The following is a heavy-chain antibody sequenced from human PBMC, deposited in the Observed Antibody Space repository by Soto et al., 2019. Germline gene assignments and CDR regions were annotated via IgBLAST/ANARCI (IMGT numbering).Heavy chain of an antibody. CDR1: GFSFSTYD. CDR3: TKGAHLDY. J-gene: IGHJ4*02. Sequence: PGGSLRLSCAASGFSFSTYDMSWVRQSPGKGLDWVSVIIGSGGSTYYAHSVKGRFTISRDNSKNTLYLQMSGLRVDDTAVYYCTKGAHLDYWGPGTLVTVSS. V-gene: IGHV3-23*01. CDR2: IIGSGGST.